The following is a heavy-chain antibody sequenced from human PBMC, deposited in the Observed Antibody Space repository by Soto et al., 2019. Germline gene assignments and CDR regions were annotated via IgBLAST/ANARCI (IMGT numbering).Heavy chain of an antibody. V-gene: IGHV3-33*01. D-gene: IGHD2-21*01. CDR1: GFTFSTYG. J-gene: IGHJ4*02. Sequence: QVQLVESGGGVVQPGGSLRLSCAASGFTFSTYGMHWVRQAPGKGLEWVAVIWYDGNNKYYADSVMGRFTISRDNSNNTLYVQMTSLRAEDTAVYYCARGLHSLFDYWGQGTLVTVSS. CDR2: IWYDGNNK. CDR3: ARGLHSLFDY.